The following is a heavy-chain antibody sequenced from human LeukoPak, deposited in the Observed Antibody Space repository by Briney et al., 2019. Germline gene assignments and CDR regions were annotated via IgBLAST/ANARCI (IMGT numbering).Heavy chain of an antibody. CDR2: ISSSSSYI. CDR3: ARDGAPSGYSSSWYYSAYYYYYMDV. CDR1: GFTFSSYS. V-gene: IGHV3-21*01. J-gene: IGHJ6*03. Sequence: GGSLRLSCAASGFTFSSYSMNWVRQAPGKGLEWVSSISSSSSYIYYADSVKGRFTISRDNAKNSLYLQMNSLRAEDTAVYYCARDGAPSGYSSSWYYSAYYYYYMDVWGKGTTVTVSS. D-gene: IGHD6-13*01.